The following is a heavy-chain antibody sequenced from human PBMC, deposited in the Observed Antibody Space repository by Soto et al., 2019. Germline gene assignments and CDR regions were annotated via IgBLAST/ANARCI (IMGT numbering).Heavy chain of an antibody. J-gene: IGHJ5*02. V-gene: IGHV4-30-2*01. Sequence: QLQLQESGSGLVKPSQTLSLTCAVSGGSISSGGYSWRWIRQPPGKGLEWIGYIYHSGSTYYNPSLKSRVTISVDRSKNQFSLKLSSVTAADTAVYYCVRVPDRWGQGTLVTVSS. D-gene: IGHD2-2*01. CDR1: GGSISSGGYS. CDR3: VRVPDR. CDR2: IYHSGST.